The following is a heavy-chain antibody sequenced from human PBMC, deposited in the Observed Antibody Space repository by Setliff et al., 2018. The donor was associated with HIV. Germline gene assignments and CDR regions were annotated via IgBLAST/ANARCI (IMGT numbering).Heavy chain of an antibody. D-gene: IGHD2-8*01. V-gene: IGHV4-39*01. Sequence: PSETLSLTCSVSGGSISSSTYYWGWIRQPPGKGLEWIGDIFYTGSTYYNPYLKSRVAISIDTSENRFSLRLNSVTAADTGVYYCAIRGRDGVLIVFATGFDPWGQGTLVTVSS. CDR3: AIRGRDGVLIVFATGFDP. J-gene: IGHJ5*02. CDR2: IFYTGST. CDR1: GGSISSSTYY.